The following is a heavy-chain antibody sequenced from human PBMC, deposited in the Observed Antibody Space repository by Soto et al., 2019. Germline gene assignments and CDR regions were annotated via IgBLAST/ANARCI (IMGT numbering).Heavy chain of an antibody. CDR2: IYPGDSDT. J-gene: IGHJ5*02. V-gene: IGHV5-51*01. CDR3: ARAPVVPAATDWFDP. Sequence: GESLKISCKGSGHSFTSYWIGWVRQMPGKGLEWMGIIYPGDSDTRYSPSFQGQVTISADKSISTAYLQWSSLKASDTAMYYCARAPVVPAATDWFDPWGQGTLVTVSS. D-gene: IGHD2-2*01. CDR1: GHSFTSYW.